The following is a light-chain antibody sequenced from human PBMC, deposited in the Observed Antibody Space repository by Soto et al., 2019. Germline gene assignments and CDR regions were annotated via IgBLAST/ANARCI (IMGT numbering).Light chain of an antibody. V-gene: IGKV3-20*01. Sequence: EIVLTQSPGTLSLSLGERATLSCRASESVSSCFLAWYQQKAGQAPRLLLYGASRRATGIPDRFSGSGSGTDFTLTISRLEPEDFAVYYCQQYVSSPWAFGQGTKVDIK. CDR1: ESVSSCF. J-gene: IGKJ1*01. CDR3: QQYVSSPWA. CDR2: GAS.